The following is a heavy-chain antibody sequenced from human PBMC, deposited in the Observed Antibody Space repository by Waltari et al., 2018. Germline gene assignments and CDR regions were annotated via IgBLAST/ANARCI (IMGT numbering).Heavy chain of an antibody. V-gene: IGHV1-58*01. CDR3: AAAGISGSYYAFDY. Sequence: QMQMVQSGPEVKKPGTSVTVSCKASGFSFSNSDLQWVRQARGQRLEWIGGIVVANGNTNYAQKFQERVTIARDTSTRTAYMELSSLTSEDTAIYYCAAAGISGSYYAFDYWAQGALVTVSS. J-gene: IGHJ4*02. CDR2: IVVANGNT. D-gene: IGHD1-26*01. CDR1: GFSFSNSD.